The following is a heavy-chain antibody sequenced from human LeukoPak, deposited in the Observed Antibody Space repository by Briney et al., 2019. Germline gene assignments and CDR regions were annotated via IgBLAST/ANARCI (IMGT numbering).Heavy chain of an antibody. D-gene: IGHD3-22*01. Sequence: SETLSLTCTVSGGSISSSSYYWGWLRQPPGTGLEWIGSIYYSGSTYYTPSLKSRVTISVDTSKNQFSLKLSSVTAADTAVYYCARLFNYYDRSGYIGHWGQGTLVTVSS. CDR2: IYYSGST. CDR1: GGSISSSSYY. J-gene: IGHJ4*02. CDR3: ARLFNYYDRSGYIGH. V-gene: IGHV4-39*01.